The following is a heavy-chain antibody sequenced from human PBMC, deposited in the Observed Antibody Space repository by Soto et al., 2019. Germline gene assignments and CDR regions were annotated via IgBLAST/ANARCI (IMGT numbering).Heavy chain of an antibody. J-gene: IGHJ4*02. CDR3: ARVLPEMATTGKFDY. D-gene: IGHD1-1*01. CDR1: GYTFASYG. V-gene: IGHV1-46*03. Sequence: ASVKVSCKASGYTFASYGISWVRQAPGQGLEWMGIINPSGGSTSYAQKFQGRVTMTRDTSTSTVYMELSSLRSEDTAVYYCARVLPEMATTGKFDYWGQGTLVTVSS. CDR2: INPSGGST.